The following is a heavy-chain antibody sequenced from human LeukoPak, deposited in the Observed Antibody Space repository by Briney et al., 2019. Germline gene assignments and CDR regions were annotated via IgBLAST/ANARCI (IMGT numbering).Heavy chain of an antibody. CDR1: GYTFTGYY. CDR2: INPNSGDR. Sequence: GASVKVSCKASGYTFTGYYIHWVRQAPGQGREWVGRINPNSGDRKYAQKFQGRVTINRDTYNSAAYMEVRSLRSDDTAVYYCARGAAVGQTRDYWGQGTLVTVSS. J-gene: IGHJ4*02. CDR3: ARGAAVGQTRDY. V-gene: IGHV1-2*06. D-gene: IGHD6-13*01.